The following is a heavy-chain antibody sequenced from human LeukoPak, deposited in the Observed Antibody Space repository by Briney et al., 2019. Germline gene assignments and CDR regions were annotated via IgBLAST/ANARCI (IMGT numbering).Heavy chain of an antibody. Sequence: PGGSLRLSCAASGFTFSTYSMNWVRQAPGKGLEWISSISSSSYTYYADSVKGRFTISRDNAKNSLYLQMNSLRAEDTAVYYCARLSANQSFDYWGQGTLVTVSS. J-gene: IGHJ4*02. CDR3: ARLSANQSFDY. V-gene: IGHV3-21*01. CDR1: GFTFSTYS. CDR2: ISSSSYT. D-gene: IGHD4/OR15-4a*01.